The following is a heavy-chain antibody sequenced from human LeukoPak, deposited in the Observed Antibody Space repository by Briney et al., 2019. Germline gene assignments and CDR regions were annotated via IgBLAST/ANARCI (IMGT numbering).Heavy chain of an antibody. Sequence: PGGSLRLSCAASGFTFSSYEMNWVRQAPGKGLEWVSYISSSGSTTYYADSVKGRFTISRDNAKNSLYLQMNSLRAEDTAVYYCARDLGGYYEIDYWGQGTLVTVSS. CDR2: ISSSGSTT. D-gene: IGHD3-22*01. CDR3: ARDLGGYYEIDY. J-gene: IGHJ4*02. V-gene: IGHV3-48*03. CDR1: GFTFSSYE.